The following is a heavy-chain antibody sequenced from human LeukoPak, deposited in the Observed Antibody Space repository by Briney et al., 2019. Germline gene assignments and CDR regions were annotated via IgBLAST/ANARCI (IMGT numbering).Heavy chain of an antibody. CDR3: ARGGVVVPAALVGYYYYGMDV. CDR2: IIPIFGTA. J-gene: IGHJ6*02. V-gene: IGHV1-69*01. Sequence: SVKVSCKASGGTFSSYAISWVRQAPGQGLEWMGGIIPIFGTANYAQKFQGRVTITADESTSTAYMELSSLRSEDTAVYYCARGGVVVPAALVGYYYYGMDVWGQGTTVTVSS. D-gene: IGHD2-2*01. CDR1: GGTFSSYA.